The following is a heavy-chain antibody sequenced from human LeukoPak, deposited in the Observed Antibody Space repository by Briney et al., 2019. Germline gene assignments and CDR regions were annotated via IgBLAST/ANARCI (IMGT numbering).Heavy chain of an antibody. V-gene: IGHV4-59*12. D-gene: IGHD5-18*01. Sequence: SETLSLTCTVSGGSISSYYWSWIRQPPGKGLDWIGYIYYSGSTNYNPSLKSRVTISVDTSKNQFSLKLSSVTAADTAVYYCARLRGYSYGMAFDYWGQGTLVTVSS. J-gene: IGHJ4*02. CDR2: IYYSGST. CDR3: ARLRGYSYGMAFDY. CDR1: GGSISSYY.